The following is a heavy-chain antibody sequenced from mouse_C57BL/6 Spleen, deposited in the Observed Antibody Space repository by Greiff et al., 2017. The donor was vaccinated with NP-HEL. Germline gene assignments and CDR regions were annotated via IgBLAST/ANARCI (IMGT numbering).Heavy chain of an antibody. D-gene: IGHD1-1*01. CDR2: IDPEDGDT. Sequence: EVKLMESGAELVRPGASVKLSCTASGFNIKDYYMHWVKQRPEQGLEWIGRIDPEDGDTEYAPKFQGKATMTADTSSNTAYLQLSSLTSEDTAVYYCTTGLYYYGSSYEDYAMDYWGQGTSVTVSS. CDR3: TTGLYYYGSSYEDYAMDY. CDR1: GFNIKDYY. J-gene: IGHJ4*01. V-gene: IGHV14-1*01.